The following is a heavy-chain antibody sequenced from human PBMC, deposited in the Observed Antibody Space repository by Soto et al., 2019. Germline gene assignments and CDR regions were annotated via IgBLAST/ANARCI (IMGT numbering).Heavy chain of an antibody. CDR3: ARGNFIVVVPAAGNYGMDV. CDR2: IYYSGST. CDR1: GGSISSYY. D-gene: IGHD2-2*01. J-gene: IGHJ6*02. Sequence: QVQLQESGPGLVKPSETLSLTCTVSGGSISSYYWSWIRQPPGKGLESIGYIYYSGSTNYNPSLKSRVTISVDTSKNQFSLKLSSVTAADTAVYYCARGNFIVVVPAAGNYGMDVWGQGTTVTVSS. V-gene: IGHV4-59*01.